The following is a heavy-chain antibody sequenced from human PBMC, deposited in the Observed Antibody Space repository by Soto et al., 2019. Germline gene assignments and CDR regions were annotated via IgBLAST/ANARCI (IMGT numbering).Heavy chain of an antibody. CDR3: ARDTMQLEPYFFDY. CDR2: ISSSSSTI. J-gene: IGHJ4*02. CDR1: GFTFSSYS. V-gene: IGHV3-48*02. Sequence: SLRLSCAASGFTFSSYSMNWVRQAPGKGLEWVSYISSSSSTIYYADSVKGRFTISRDNAKNSLYLQMNSLRDEDTAVYYCARDTMQLEPYFFDYWGQGTLVTVSS. D-gene: IGHD1-1*01.